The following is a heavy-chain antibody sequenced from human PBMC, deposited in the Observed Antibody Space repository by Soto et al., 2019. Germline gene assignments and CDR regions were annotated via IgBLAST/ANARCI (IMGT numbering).Heavy chain of an antibody. J-gene: IGHJ4*02. D-gene: IGHD2-21*02. CDR2: IYYSGST. Sequence: SETLSLTCTVSGGSVSSGSYYWSWIRQPPGKGLEWIGYIYYSGSTNYNPSLKSRVTISVDTSKNQFSLKLSSVTAADTAVYYCASGAYCGGDCYYFDYWGQGTLVTVS. V-gene: IGHV4-61*01. CDR3: ASGAYCGGDCYYFDY. CDR1: GGSVSSGSYY.